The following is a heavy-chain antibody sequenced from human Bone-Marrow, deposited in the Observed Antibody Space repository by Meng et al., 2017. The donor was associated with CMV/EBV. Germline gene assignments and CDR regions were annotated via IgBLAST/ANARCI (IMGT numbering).Heavy chain of an antibody. D-gene: IGHD6-6*01. Sequence: GSLRLSCAVYGGSFSGYYWSWIRQPPGKGLEWIGEINHSGSTNYNPSLKSRVTISVDTSKNQFSLKLSSVTAADTAVYYCARDTARRYYYYGMDVWGQGTTVTVYS. CDR1: GGSFSGYY. J-gene: IGHJ6*01. CDR3: ARDTARRYYYYGMDV. V-gene: IGHV4-34*01. CDR2: INHSGST.